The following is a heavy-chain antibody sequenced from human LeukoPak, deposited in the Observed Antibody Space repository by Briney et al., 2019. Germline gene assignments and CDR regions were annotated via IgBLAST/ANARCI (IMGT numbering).Heavy chain of an antibody. CDR2: IYTSGST. CDR1: GGSISSYY. D-gene: IGHD6-13*01. J-gene: IGHJ5*02. CDR3: ARRQQLVGEWFDP. Sequence: SETLSLTCTVSGGSISSYYWSWIRQPPGKGLEWIGYIYTSGSTNYNPSLKSRVTISVDTSKNRFSLKLSSVTAADTAVYYCARRQQLVGEWFDPWGQGTLVTVSS. V-gene: IGHV4-4*09.